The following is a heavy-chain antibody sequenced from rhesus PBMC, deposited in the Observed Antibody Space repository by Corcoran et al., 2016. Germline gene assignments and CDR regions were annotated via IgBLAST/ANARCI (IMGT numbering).Heavy chain of an antibody. Sequence: QLQLQESGPGLVKPSETLSVTCAVSGGSISSSYWSWIRQAPGKGLEWIGYIYGSCSSTNSNPSPNCRVTISKATSKNLFSLKLSSVPAADTAVSYCARVAVAVDYWGQGVLVTVSS. CDR1: GGSISSSY. J-gene: IGHJ4*01. D-gene: IGHD2-33*01. CDR2: IYGSCSST. V-gene: IGHV4-169*01. CDR3: ARVAVAVDY.